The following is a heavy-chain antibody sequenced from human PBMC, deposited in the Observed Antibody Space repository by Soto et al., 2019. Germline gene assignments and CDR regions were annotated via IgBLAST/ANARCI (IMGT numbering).Heavy chain of an antibody. CDR1: GFTFSDYY. D-gene: IGHD2-15*01. Sequence: GGSLRLSCAASGFTFSDYYMSWIRQAPGKGLEWVSYISSSGSTIYYADSVKGRFTISRDNSKNTLYLQMNSLRAEDTAVYYCARDLRDCSGGSCYSGPFDYWGQGTLVTVSS. CDR2: ISSSGSTI. CDR3: ARDLRDCSGGSCYSGPFDY. V-gene: IGHV3-11*04. J-gene: IGHJ4*02.